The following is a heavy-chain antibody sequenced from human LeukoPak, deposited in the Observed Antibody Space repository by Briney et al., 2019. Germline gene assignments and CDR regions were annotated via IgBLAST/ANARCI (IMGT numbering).Heavy chain of an antibody. V-gene: IGHV1-18*01. CDR3: ARDSHIVVVPAAMEYFQH. J-gene: IGHJ1*01. D-gene: IGHD2-2*01. CDR1: GYTFTSYG. Sequence: EASVKVSCKASGYTFTSYGISWVRQAPGQGLEWMGWISAYNGNTNYAQKLQGRVTMTTDTSTSTAYMELRSLRSDDTAVYYCARDSHIVVVPAAMEYFQHWGQGTLVTVSS. CDR2: ISAYNGNT.